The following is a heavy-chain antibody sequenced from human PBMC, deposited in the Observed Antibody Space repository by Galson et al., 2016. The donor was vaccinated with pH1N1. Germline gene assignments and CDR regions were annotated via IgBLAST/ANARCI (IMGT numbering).Heavy chain of an antibody. CDR3: AHREVMITNAFDF. V-gene: IGHV2-5*02. CDR1: GFSLNSSGMD. Sequence: PALVKPTQTLTLTCTFSGFSLNSSGMDVGWIRQPPGKALEWLALIYWDDDKRYSPSLKTRLTINKDTSKNQVVLMMTNMDPVDTATYYCAHREVMITNAFDFWGQGTMVTVSS. CDR2: IYWDDDK. D-gene: IGHD3-16*01. J-gene: IGHJ3*01.